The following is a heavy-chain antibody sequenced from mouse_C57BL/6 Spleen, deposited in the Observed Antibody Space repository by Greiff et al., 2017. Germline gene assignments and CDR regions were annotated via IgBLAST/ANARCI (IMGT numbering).Heavy chain of an antibody. CDR3: ARLAGTSFDY. Sequence: QVTLKESGPGILQPSQTLSLTCSFSGFSLSTFGMGVGWLRQPSGMGLEWLAHIWWDDDTYYIPALKSRLTISKDTSKAPVCRTIANVDTADTATYYCARLAGTSFDYWGQGTTLTVFS. CDR2: IWWDDDT. D-gene: IGHD4-1*01. V-gene: IGHV8-8*01. J-gene: IGHJ2*01. CDR1: GFSLSTFGMG.